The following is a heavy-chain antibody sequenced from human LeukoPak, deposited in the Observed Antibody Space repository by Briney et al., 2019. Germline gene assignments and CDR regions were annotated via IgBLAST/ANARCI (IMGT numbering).Heavy chain of an antibody. CDR2: IYDSGNT. D-gene: IGHD6-19*01. CDR1: GGSISRHY. CDR3: ARWAIALGHFDV. V-gene: IGHV4-59*08. Sequence: SETLSLTCNVSGGSISRHYRSWIRQPPGKGLEWIGYIYDSGNTNYNPPLKSRITISVDMSKNQFSLKVNSVTAADTAVYYCARWAIALGHFDVWGQGSPVSVSS. J-gene: IGHJ4*02.